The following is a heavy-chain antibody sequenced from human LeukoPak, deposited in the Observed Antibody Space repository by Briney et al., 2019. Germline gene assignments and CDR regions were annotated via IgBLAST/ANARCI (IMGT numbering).Heavy chain of an antibody. D-gene: IGHD1-26*01. CDR3: ARSRIDGATYYFDY. Sequence: SETLSLTCSVSGGSISLSYYYWGWIRQPPGKALEWIGSVYYSGTTSYNPSLKSRVTISVDMSKNHFSLRLSSVTAADTAVYYCARSRIDGATYYFDYWGQGTLVTVSS. V-gene: IGHV4-39*07. J-gene: IGHJ4*02. CDR1: GGSISLSYYY. CDR2: VYYSGTT.